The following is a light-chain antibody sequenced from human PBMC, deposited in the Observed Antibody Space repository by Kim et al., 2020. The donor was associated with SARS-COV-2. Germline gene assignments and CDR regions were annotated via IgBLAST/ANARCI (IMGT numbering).Light chain of an antibody. CDR3: QSADSADTYRV. Sequence: SYELTQPPSVSVSPGQTARITCSGDALSKRYSYWYQQKPGQAPVLVMYGDSERPSGIPERFSGSSSGTTVTLTISGVQAEDAADYYCQSADSADTYRVFGGGTQLTVL. CDR1: ALSKRY. J-gene: IGLJ3*02. CDR2: GDS. V-gene: IGLV3-25*03.